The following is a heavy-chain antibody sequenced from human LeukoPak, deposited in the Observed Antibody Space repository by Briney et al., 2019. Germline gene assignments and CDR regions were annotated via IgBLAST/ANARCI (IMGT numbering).Heavy chain of an antibody. J-gene: IGHJ4*02. D-gene: IGHD3-10*01. CDR1: GFXFSSYS. CDR3: AKDRSSSGSYFDY. Sequence: GGSLRLSCAASGFXFSSYSINWVRQAPGKGLEWVSSISSSSSYIYYADSVKGRFTISRDNSKNTLYLQMNSLRDEDTAVYYCAKDRSSSGSYFDYWGQGTLVTVSS. V-gene: IGHV3-21*04. CDR2: ISSSSSYI.